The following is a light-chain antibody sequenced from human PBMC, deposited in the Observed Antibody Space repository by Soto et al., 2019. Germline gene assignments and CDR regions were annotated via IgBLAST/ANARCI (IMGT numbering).Light chain of an antibody. Sequence: EIVLTQSPATLSFSPGERATLSCRASQSVSSYLAWYQQKPGQAPRLLIYDASNRATGIPARFSGGGSGTDFTLTISRLEPEDFAVYYCQQFSSYPLTFGGGTKVDIK. CDR1: QSVSSY. CDR2: DAS. CDR3: QQFSSYPLT. V-gene: IGKV3-11*01. J-gene: IGKJ4*01.